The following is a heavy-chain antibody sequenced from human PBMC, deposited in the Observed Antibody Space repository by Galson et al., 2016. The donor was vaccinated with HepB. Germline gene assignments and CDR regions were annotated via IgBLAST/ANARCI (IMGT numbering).Heavy chain of an antibody. J-gene: IGHJ4*02. CDR3: ARAGLRYFDWFSPYYFDY. CDR1: GYTFTGHY. D-gene: IGHD3-9*01. Sequence: SVKVSCKASGYTFTGHYIHWVRQAPGQGLEWMGWINPNSSGTKFVVKFQGRVTVTRDTSTSIAYMELSRLRSDDTAVYFCARAGLRYFDWFSPYYFDYWGQGTLVTVSS. CDR2: INPNSSGT. V-gene: IGHV1-2*02.